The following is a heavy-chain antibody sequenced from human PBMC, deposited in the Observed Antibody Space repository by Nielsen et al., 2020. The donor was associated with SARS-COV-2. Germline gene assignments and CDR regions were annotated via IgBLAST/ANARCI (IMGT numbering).Heavy chain of an antibody. CDR3: ASPHYYDSSGLPN. V-gene: IGHV4-34*01. Sequence: SETLSLTCAVYGGSFSGYYWSWIRQPPGKGLEWIGEINHNGSTNYNPSLKSRVTISVDTSKNQFSLKLSSVTAADTAVYYCASPHYYDSSGLPNWGQGTLVTVSS. CDR1: GGSFSGYY. J-gene: IGHJ4*02. CDR2: INHNGST. D-gene: IGHD3-22*01.